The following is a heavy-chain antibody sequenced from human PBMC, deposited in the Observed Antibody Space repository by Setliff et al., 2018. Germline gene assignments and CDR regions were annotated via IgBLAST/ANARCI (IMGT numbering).Heavy chain of an antibody. CDR1: GWSFSGYY. J-gene: IGHJ4*02. CDR2: INHSGST. Sequence: PSETLSLTCAVYGWSFSGYYWSWIRQPPGKGLEWIGEINHSGSTNYNPSLKSRGTISVDTSKNQFSLKLSSVTAADTAVYYCAKRPYSYGSEDYWGQGTLVTVSS. CDR3: AKRPYSYGSEDY. D-gene: IGHD5-18*01. V-gene: IGHV4-34*01.